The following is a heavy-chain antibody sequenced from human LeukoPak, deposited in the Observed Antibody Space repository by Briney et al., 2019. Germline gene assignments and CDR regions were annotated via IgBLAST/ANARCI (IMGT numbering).Heavy chain of an antibody. CDR1: GGSISSYY. CDR3: ARGLSDSSGYYYGGRFDP. J-gene: IGHJ5*02. D-gene: IGHD3-22*01. V-gene: IGHV4-59*01. CDR2: IYYSKST. Sequence: SETLFLTCTVSGGSISSYYWSWIRQPPGKGLEWIGYIYYSKSTNYNPSLKSRVTTSGDTSKNQFSLKLSSVTAADTAVYYCARGLSDSSGYYYGGRFDPWGQGTLVTVSS.